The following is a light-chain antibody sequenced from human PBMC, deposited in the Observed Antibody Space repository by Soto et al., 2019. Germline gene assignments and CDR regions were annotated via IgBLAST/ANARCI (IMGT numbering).Light chain of an antibody. CDR3: QQSDSPPLT. CDR2: AAS. CDR1: QRISSY. V-gene: IGKV1-39*01. Sequence: DIQMTQSPSSLSASVGDRITITCRTSQRISSYLNWYQQKPGKAPKLLIYAASRLQSGVPSRFSGSGSGTGFTLTISSLQPEDFATYYCQQSDSPPLTFGGGTKVEIK. J-gene: IGKJ4*01.